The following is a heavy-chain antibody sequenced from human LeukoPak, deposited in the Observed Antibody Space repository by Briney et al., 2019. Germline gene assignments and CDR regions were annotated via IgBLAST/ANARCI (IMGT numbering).Heavy chain of an antibody. CDR1: GFXFSSYW. V-gene: IGHV3-7*05. J-gene: IGHJ4*02. CDR2: IREDGREK. D-gene: IGHD3-10*01. CDR3: ARELPGGFGY. Sequence: GGSLRLSCAASGFXFSSYWMSWVRQVPGKGREWVANIREDGREKYFVDSVKGRFTISRDNAKNSLFLQMNSLRVEDTDVYYCARELPGGFGYWGQGTLVTVSS.